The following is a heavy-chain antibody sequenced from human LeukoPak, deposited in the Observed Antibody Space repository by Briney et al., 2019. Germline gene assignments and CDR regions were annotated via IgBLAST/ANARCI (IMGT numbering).Heavy chain of an antibody. J-gene: IGHJ4*02. CDR3: ARDGGGTSRPFDY. Sequence: SETLSLTCTVPGGSLSSYFWSWIRQPPGKGLEWIGNIYSTGGTSYNPSLKSRVTISVDTSKKQFSLRVSSVTAADTAVYYCARDGGGTSRPFDYWGQGTPVTVSS. V-gene: IGHV4-59*01. CDR2: IYSTGGT. D-gene: IGHD2-2*01. CDR1: GGSLSSYF.